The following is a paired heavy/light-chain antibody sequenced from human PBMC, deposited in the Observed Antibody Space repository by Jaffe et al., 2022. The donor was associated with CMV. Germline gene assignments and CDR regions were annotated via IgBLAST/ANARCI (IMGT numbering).Light chain of an antibody. V-gene: IGKV1-5*03. J-gene: IGKJ1*01. CDR2: QAS. CDR3: LQYKTYLRT. Sequence: DIQLTQSPSTLSASVGDRVTITCRASQSISSWLAWYQQKPGKPPNLLIYQASSLESGVPSRFSGTGSGTEFTLTISGLQPDDFAAYYCLQYKTYLRTFGQGTKVEIK. CDR1: QSISSW.
Heavy chain of an antibody. J-gene: IGHJ4*02. CDR2: FSYSGSP. Sequence: QVQLQESGPGLVKPSETLSLTCTVSGGSISIYYWSWIRQPPGKGLEWMGYFSYSGSPNYKPSLESRVTMSVDTSKNQVSLKLTSVTAADTAVYYCARLSRGIPDYWGQGTLVTVSS. CDR1: GGSISIYY. CDR3: ARLSRGIPDY. D-gene: IGHD3-16*01. V-gene: IGHV4-59*01.